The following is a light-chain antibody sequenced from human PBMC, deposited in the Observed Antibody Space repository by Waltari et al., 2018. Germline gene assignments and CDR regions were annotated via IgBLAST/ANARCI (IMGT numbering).Light chain of an antibody. Sequence: QSVLTQPRPVSGSPGKSVAISCTGTSRDFGAYDYVSWYQQYPGKAPKVMIYGVYKRPSGVPVRFSGSKSGNTASLTISGLQAEDEADYYCCSYANAKWVFGGGTRLTVL. CDR3: CSYANAKWV. CDR2: GVY. J-gene: IGLJ3*02. CDR1: SRDFGAYDY. V-gene: IGLV2-11*01.